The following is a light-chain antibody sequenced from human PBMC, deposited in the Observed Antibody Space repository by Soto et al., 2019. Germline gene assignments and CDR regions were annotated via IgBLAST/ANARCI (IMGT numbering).Light chain of an antibody. J-gene: IGKJ4*01. CDR2: SAS. Sequence: TVRTQSPATLSASPGESATLSCRASQSVNSDLAWYQQIPGQAPRLLIYSASTGATGGPARFSGSGSGTEFTLTISSLQSEDFAIYYCQQYNNWPLTFGGGTKVDIK. CDR1: QSVNSD. V-gene: IGKV3-15*01. CDR3: QQYNNWPLT.